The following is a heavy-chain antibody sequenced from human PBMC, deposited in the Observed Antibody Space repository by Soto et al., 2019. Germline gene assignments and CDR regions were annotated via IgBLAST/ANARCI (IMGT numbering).Heavy chain of an antibody. CDR2: SRNKADSYIT. D-gene: IGHD2-21*02. CDR3: TREAEGTVVVTARALDI. CDR1: RFTFSDHY. V-gene: IGHV3-72*01. J-gene: IGHJ3*02. Sequence: LRLSCAASRFTFSDHYMDWVRQAPGKGLEWVGRSRNKADSYITEYAASVKGRFTILRDDSKNSVYLQMNSLKTEDTAVYYCTREAEGTVVVTARALDIWGQGTMVTVSS.